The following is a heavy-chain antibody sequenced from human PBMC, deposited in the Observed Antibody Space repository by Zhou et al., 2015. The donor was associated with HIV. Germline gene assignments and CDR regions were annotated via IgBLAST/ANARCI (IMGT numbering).Heavy chain of an antibody. CDR3: ARLLYDSSGYWGNY. V-gene: IGHV1-69*02. J-gene: IGHJ4*02. Sequence: YAQKFQGRVTITADKSTSTAYMELSSLRSEDTAVYYCARLLYDSSGYWGNYWGQGTLVTVSS. D-gene: IGHD3-22*01.